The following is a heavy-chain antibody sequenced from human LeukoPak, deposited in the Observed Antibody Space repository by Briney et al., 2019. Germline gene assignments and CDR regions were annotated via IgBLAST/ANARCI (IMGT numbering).Heavy chain of an antibody. V-gene: IGHV3-30*18. CDR2: ISYDGSNK. Sequence: SGGSLRLSCAASGFTFSSYGMHWVRQAPGKGLEWVAVISYDGSNKYYADSVKGRFTISRDNSENTLYLQMNSLRAEDTAVYYCAKGLGTSCSTCYYYMDVWGKGTTVTVSS. CDR3: AKGLGTSCSTCYYYMDV. J-gene: IGHJ6*03. D-gene: IGHD2-2*02. CDR1: GFTFSSYG.